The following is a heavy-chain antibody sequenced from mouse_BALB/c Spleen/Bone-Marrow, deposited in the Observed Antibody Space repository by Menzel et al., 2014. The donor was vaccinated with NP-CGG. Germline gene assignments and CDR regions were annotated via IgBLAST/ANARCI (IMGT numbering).Heavy chain of an antibody. CDR1: GFSLTGYG. CDR3: ARDSFLITRALDY. V-gene: IGHV2-6-7*01. J-gene: IGHJ4*01. D-gene: IGHD2-4*01. Sequence: VMLVESGSGLVAPSQSLSITCTVSGFSLTGYGVSWVRQPPGKGLEWLGMIWGDGSTDYNSALKSRLSISKDNSKSQVFLKMNSLQTDDTARYYCARDSFLITRALDYWGQGTSVTVSS. CDR2: IWGDGST.